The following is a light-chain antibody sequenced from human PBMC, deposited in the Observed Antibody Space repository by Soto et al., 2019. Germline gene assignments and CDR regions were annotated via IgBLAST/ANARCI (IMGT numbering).Light chain of an antibody. V-gene: IGKV3D-15*01. Sequence: VMTQSPSTLSVSPGERATLSCRAGQSVSNNLAWYQQKPGQAPRLLIYGASTRATGIPARFSGSGSGTEFTLTISSLQSEDFAVYYCQQYNNWPLTFGGGTKVDIK. CDR3: QQYNNWPLT. CDR2: GAS. J-gene: IGKJ4*01. CDR1: QSVSNN.